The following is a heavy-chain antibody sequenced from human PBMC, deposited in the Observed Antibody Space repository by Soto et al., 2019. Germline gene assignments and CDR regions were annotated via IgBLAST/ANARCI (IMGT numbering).Heavy chain of an antibody. CDR2: INHSGST. Sequence: SETLSLTCAVYGGSFSGYYRSWIRQPPGKGLEWIGEINHSGSTNYNPSLKSRVTISVDTSKNQFSLKLSSVTAADTAVYYCARVYDAFDIWGQGTMVTVSS. CDR1: GGSFSGYY. J-gene: IGHJ3*02. CDR3: ARVYDAFDI. V-gene: IGHV4-34*01.